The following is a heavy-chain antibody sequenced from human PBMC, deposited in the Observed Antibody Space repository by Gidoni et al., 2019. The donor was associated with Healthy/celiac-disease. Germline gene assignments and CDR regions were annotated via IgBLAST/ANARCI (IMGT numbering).Heavy chain of an antibody. CDR1: GYY. CDR2: IYYSGST. CDR3: ARDTLRRNYYGSGSYINWFDP. V-gene: IGHV4-61*08. Sequence: GYYWSWIRQPPGKGLEWIGYIYYSGSTNYNPSLKSRVTISVDTSKNQFSLKLSSVTAAETAVYYCARDTLRRNYYGSGSYINWFDPWGQGTLVTVSS. J-gene: IGHJ5*02. D-gene: IGHD3-10*01.